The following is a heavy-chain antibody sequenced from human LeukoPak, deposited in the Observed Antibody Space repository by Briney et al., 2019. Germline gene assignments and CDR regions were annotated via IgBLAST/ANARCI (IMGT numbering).Heavy chain of an antibody. CDR2: INPHSGGT. CDR3: ARDQTNCGGDCHKSFFDF. D-gene: IGHD2-21*02. V-gene: IGHV1-2*02. Sequence: ASVKVSCKASGYTFSDYYIHWVRQAPGQGLEWMGWINPHSGGTKSAQRFQGRVTMTRDTSISTAYMEVSRLKSDDTAVYYCARDQTNCGGDCHKSFFDFWGQGTLVTVSS. J-gene: IGHJ4*02. CDR1: GYTFSDYY.